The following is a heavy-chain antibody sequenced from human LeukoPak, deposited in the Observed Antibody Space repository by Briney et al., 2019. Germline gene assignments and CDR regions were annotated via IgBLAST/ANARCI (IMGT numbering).Heavy chain of an antibody. CDR3: GRRFCNSCPLDF. Sequence: GGSLRLSCVGSGFNVTTNNMYWVRQAPGKGLECVSTFLAGGLLDYADSVRDRFTISRDTSKNTLYLQMNSLSAEDTAVYYCGRRFCNSCPLDFWGQGTLVPVSS. J-gene: IGHJ4*02. D-gene: IGHD2-21*01. CDR2: FLAGGLL. V-gene: IGHV3-66*04. CDR1: GFNVTTNN.